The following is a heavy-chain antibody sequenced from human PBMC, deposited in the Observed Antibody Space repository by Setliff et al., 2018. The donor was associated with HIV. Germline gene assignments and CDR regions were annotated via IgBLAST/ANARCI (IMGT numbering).Heavy chain of an antibody. V-gene: IGHV1-69*10. CDR2: IIAILGIP. D-gene: IGHD1-26*01. CDR3: AREVGGRNTLGSCVLDY. J-gene: IGHJ4*02. CDR1: GDTFNSYT. Sequence: SVKVSCKASGDTFNSYTFTWVRQAPGQGPEWMGGIIAILGIPNYAPKFQHRVTISADESTKTIYMELSNLKSDDTAVYFCAREVGGRNTLGSCVLDYWGQGTPVTVS.